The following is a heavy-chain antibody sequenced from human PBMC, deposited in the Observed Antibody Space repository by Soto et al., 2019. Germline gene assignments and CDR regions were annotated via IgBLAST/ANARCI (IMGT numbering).Heavy chain of an antibody. CDR2: IDPSDSYT. J-gene: IGHJ3*02. CDR3: ARHGRYYDSSGYYSHDAFDI. CDR1: GYSFTSYW. D-gene: IGHD3-22*01. Sequence: PGESLKISCKGSGYSFTSYWISWVRQMPGKGLEWMGRIDPSDSYTNYSPSFQGHVTISADKSNSSAYLQWSSLKASDTAMYYCARHGRYYDSSGYYSHDAFDIWGQGKIVTVSS. V-gene: IGHV5-10-1*01.